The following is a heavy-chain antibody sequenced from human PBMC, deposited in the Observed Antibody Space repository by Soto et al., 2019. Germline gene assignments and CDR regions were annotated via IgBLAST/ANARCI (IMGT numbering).Heavy chain of an antibody. CDR3: AKDHASSRTWYYYGMDV. J-gene: IGHJ6*02. CDR2: LYPNGRA. V-gene: IGHV3-53*01. Sequence: GESLKISCAASGFTVSSNYLTWVRQAPGEGLKWVSVLYPNGRAFYADSVKGRFTISRDNSKNTLYLQMNSLRADDTAVYYCAKDHASSRTWYYYGMDVWGQGTTVTVSS. D-gene: IGHD2-2*01. CDR1: GFTVSSNY.